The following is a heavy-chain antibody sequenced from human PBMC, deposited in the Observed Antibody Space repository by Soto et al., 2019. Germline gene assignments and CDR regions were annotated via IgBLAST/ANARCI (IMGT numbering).Heavy chain of an antibody. CDR3: ARDFEY. CDR2: INSDGSST. CDR1: GFTFSTFW. J-gene: IGHJ4*02. Sequence: EVQLVESGGGLVQPGGSLRLSCEASGFTFSTFWMHWVRQAPGKGLVWVSRINSDGSSTYYADSVKGRVTISRDNAQNTLYLQLNSLGPEDTAVYYCARDFEYWGQGTLVTVSS. V-gene: IGHV3-74*01.